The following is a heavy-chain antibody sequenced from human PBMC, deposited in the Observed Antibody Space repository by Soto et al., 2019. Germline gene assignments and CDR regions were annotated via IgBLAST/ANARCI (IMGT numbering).Heavy chain of an antibody. Sequence: QVQLVQSGAEVKKPGASVNVSCKASGYILTSYYLHWVRQAPGQGLEWMGVIHPRGGSTSYAQKFQGRLTLNSDTSTSSVSMKLSSLRSDDAAVYYCTRDALGGGISGVSTWFDPWGQGTLVTVSS. CDR1: GYILTSYY. CDR2: IHPRGGST. CDR3: TRDALGGGISGVSTWFDP. J-gene: IGHJ5*02. V-gene: IGHV1-46*01. D-gene: IGHD2-15*01.